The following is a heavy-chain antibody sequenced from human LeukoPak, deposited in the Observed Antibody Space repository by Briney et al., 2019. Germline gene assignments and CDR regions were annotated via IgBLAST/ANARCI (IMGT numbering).Heavy chain of an antibody. CDR3: AKGIAAAGSYYGMDV. V-gene: IGHV3-23*01. J-gene: IGHJ6*02. Sequence: GSLRLSCAASGFTFSNHAMNWVRQAPGKGLEWVSAISGSGASTYFADSVRGRFTISRDNSKNTLYLQMNSLRAEDTAIYYCAKGIAAAGSYYGMDVWGQGTTVTVSS. CDR2: ISGSGAST. CDR1: GFTFSNHA. D-gene: IGHD6-13*01.